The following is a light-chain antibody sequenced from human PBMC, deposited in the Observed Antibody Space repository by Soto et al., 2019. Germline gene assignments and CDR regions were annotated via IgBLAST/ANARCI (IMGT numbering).Light chain of an antibody. Sequence: DIQMTQSPSTLSASVGDRFTITCRASQSISSWLAWYQQKPGKAPKLLIYDASSLQSGVPSRFSGSGSGTDFTLTISSLQPDDCATYYCQQSPSTRPTFGQGTKGDLK. CDR1: QSISSW. V-gene: IGKV1-5*01. CDR3: QQSPSTRPT. J-gene: IGKJ1*01. CDR2: DAS.